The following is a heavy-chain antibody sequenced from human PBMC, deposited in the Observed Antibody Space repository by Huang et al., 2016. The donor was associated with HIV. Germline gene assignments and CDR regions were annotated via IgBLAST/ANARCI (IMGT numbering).Heavy chain of an antibody. V-gene: IGHV1-2*02. D-gene: IGHD1-26*01. Sequence: QVQLVQSGAEVKTPGASVKVSCKASGYTFTGYYMHWVRQAPGQGPLGMGLIRPKSGGTYYVQEFQGRVTMTRDTAVSTAYMELSSLRSDDTAVYYCARGSASVGFPSFDYWGQGTLATVSS. CDR2: IRPKSGGT. J-gene: IGHJ4*02. CDR1: GYTFTGYY. CDR3: ARGSASVGFPSFDY.